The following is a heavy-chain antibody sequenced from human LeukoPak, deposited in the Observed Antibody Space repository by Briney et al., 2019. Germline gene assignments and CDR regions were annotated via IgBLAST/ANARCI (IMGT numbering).Heavy chain of an antibody. J-gene: IGHJ3*02. CDR3: ARAGGYCSSTSCYLTAFGI. CDR2: ISSSSSYI. D-gene: IGHD2-2*01. Sequence: GGSLRLSCAASGFTFSSYSMNWVRQAPGKGLEWVSSISSSSSYIYYADSVKGRFTISRDNAKNSLYLQMNSLRAEDTAVYYCARAGGYCSSTSCYLTAFGIWGQGTTVTVSS. CDR1: GFTFSSYS. V-gene: IGHV3-21*01.